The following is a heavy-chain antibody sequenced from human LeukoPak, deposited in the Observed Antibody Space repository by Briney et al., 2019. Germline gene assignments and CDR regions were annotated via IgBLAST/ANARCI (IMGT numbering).Heavy chain of an antibody. D-gene: IGHD3-10*01. J-gene: IGHJ5*02. V-gene: IGHV1-69*04. CDR2: IIPILGIA. CDR3: ARTGFGDNWFDP. CDR1: GGTFSSYA. Sequence: SVKVSCKASGGTFSSYAISWVRQAPGQGLEWMGRIIPILGIANYAQKFQGRVTITADKSTSTAYMELNSLRSEDTAVYYCARTGFGDNWFDPWGQGTQVTVSS.